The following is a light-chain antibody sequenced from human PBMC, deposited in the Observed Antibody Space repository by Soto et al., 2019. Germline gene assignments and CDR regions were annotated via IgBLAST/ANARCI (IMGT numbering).Light chain of an antibody. V-gene: IGLV2-11*01. CDR1: SSDVGGYNY. Sequence: QSALTQPRSVSGSPGQSVTISCTGTSSDVGGYNYVSWYQHHPGKAPKLLIYEGSQRPSGVSYRFSGSKSGNTASLTISGLQAEDEADYYCCFSYAGTDTFVVFGGGTKLTVL. CDR2: EGS. CDR3: CFSYAGTDTFVV. J-gene: IGLJ2*01.